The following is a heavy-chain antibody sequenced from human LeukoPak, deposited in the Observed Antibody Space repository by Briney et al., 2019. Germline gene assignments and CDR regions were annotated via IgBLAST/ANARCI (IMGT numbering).Heavy chain of an antibody. CDR2: ISSSSSYI. V-gene: IGHV3-21*01. CDR3: AGSWSPYDAFDI. CDR1: GFTFSSYS. Sequence: GGSLRLSCAASGFTFSSYSMNWVRQAPGKGLEWVSSISSSSSYIYYADSVKGRFTISRDNAKNSLYLQMNSLRAEDTAVYYCAGSWSPYDAFDIWGQGTMVTVSS. J-gene: IGHJ3*02. D-gene: IGHD6-13*01.